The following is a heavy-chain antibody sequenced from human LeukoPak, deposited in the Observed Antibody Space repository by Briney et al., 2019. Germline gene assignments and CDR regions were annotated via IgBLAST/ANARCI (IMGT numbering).Heavy chain of an antibody. D-gene: IGHD3-9*01. CDR1: GFTFSSYG. Sequence: GRSLRLSCAASGFTFSSYGMHWVRQAPGKGLEWVAVIWYDGSNKHYADSVKGRFTISRDNSKNTLYLQMNSLRAEDTAVYYCARSDWFMYAFDIWGQGTMVTVSS. CDR2: IWYDGSNK. V-gene: IGHV3-33*01. CDR3: ARSDWFMYAFDI. J-gene: IGHJ3*02.